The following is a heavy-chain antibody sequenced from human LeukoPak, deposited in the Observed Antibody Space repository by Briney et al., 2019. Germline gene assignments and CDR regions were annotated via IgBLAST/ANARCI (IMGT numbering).Heavy chain of an antibody. J-gene: IGHJ4*02. CDR2: IRSKANTYTT. CDR1: GFTFSDST. D-gene: IGHD1-26*01. V-gene: IGHV3-73*01. Sequence: PGGSLRLSCAASGFTFSDSTMRWVRQASGKGLEWVGRIRSKANTYTTAYAASLKGRFTISRDDSKNTAYLQMNSLKTEDTAVYYCTRDLWELLHFDYWGLGTLVTVSS. CDR3: TRDLWELLHFDY.